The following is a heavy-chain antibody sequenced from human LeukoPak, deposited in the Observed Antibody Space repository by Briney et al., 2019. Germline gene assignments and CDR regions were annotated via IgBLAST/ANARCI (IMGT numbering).Heavy chain of an antibody. V-gene: IGHV3-21*06. J-gene: IGHJ6*03. D-gene: IGHD6-25*01. CDR1: GFTFTDYS. CDR3: ARDGSGFYLYNYMDV. Sequence: PGGSLRLSCAPSGFTFTDYSMNWVRQAPGKGLEWVASMSTVSTYTFYADSVKGRFSISRDNVRNLLYLQMSSLGAEDTAVYYCARDGSGFYLYNYMDVWGKGTTVTVSS. CDR2: MSTVSTYT.